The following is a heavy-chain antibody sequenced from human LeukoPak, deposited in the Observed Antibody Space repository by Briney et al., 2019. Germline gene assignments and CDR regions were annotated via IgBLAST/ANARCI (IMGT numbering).Heavy chain of an antibody. CDR1: GFTFDDYA. Sequence: PGESLRLSCAASGFTFDDYAMHWVRQAPGKGLELVSLISGDGGSTYYADSVKGRFTISRDNSKNSLYLQMNSLRTEDSALYYCAKDFWSGYYYFDYWGQGTLVTVSS. D-gene: IGHD3-3*01. J-gene: IGHJ4*02. CDR3: AKDFWSGYYYFDY. CDR2: ISGDGGST. V-gene: IGHV3-43*02.